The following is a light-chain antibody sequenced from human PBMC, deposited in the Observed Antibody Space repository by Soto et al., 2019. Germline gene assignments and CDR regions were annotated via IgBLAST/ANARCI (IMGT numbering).Light chain of an antibody. J-gene: IGKJ5*01. CDR2: DVS. CDR3: QQFNSYPIT. Sequence: AIQLTQSPSSLSASVGDRVTISCWASQDVRGALAWYQQKPGTAPKILIYDVSVLESGVPTRFSGSGSGTDFTLTITSLQPVDFATYYCQQFNSYPITFGQGTRLEIK. CDR1: QDVRGA. V-gene: IGKV1-13*02.